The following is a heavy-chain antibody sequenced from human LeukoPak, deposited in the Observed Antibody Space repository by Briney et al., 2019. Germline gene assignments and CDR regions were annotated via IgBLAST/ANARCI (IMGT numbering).Heavy chain of an antibody. V-gene: IGHV4-4*09. CDR2: IYINGDT. J-gene: IGHJ5*02. Sequence: SETLSLTCSVSGDSITSFYWSWIRQAPGKGLECIGFIYINGDTSYNPSLKGRAILSLDTSRNQFSLRLTSVTAADTAVYYCAKTARTFPSWGPGILVTVSS. CDR3: AKTARTFPS. CDR1: GDSITSFY. D-gene: IGHD1-7*01.